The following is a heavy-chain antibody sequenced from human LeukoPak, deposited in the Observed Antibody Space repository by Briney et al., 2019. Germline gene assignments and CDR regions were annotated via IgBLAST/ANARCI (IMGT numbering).Heavy chain of an antibody. Sequence: ASVKVSCKASGYTFTGYYMHWVRQAPGQGLEWMGWINPNSGGTNYAQKFQGRVTMTWDTSISTAYMELSRLRSDDTAVYYCARDRWGYYDSSGYYYDYWGQGTLVTVSS. D-gene: IGHD3-22*01. J-gene: IGHJ4*02. CDR2: INPNSGGT. CDR3: ARDRWGYYDSSGYYYDY. V-gene: IGHV1-2*02. CDR1: GYTFTGYY.